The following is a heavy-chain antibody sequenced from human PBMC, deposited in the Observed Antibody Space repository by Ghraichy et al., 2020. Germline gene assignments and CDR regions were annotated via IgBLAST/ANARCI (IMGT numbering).Heavy chain of an antibody. J-gene: IGHJ4*02. CDR1: GFTFNKFG. V-gene: IGHV3-48*01. CDR2: ISSTSNTI. D-gene: IGHD6-13*01. CDR3: ARDTSSWYLDY. Sequence: GESLNISCEDSGFTFNKFGMNWVRQAPGKGLEWLSYISSTSNTIYYADSVKGRFTISRDNAKNSLYLQMNSLRAEDTAVYYCARDTSSWYLDYWGQGTLATVSS.